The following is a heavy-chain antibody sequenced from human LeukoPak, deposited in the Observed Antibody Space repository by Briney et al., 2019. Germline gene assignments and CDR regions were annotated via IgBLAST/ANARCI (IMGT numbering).Heavy chain of an antibody. CDR2: IYPADSDT. D-gene: IGHD3-22*01. Sequence: GESLKISCKGSGYSFTSYWIAWVRRMPGKGLELMGIIYPADSDTRYSPAFQGQVTISDDKSITTAYLQLNSLKATDTAMYYCARRAFDSSTYYYGSYFDHWGQGTLVTVSS. V-gene: IGHV5-51*01. CDR1: GYSFTSYW. CDR3: ARRAFDSSTYYYGSYFDH. J-gene: IGHJ4*02.